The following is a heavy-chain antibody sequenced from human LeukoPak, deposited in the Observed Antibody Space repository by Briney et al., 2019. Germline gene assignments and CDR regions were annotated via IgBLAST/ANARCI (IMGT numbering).Heavy chain of an antibody. CDR2: IYYSGST. Sequence: PSETLSLTCTVSGDSISSRSYYWGWIRQPPGKGLEWIGSIYYSGSTYYNPSLNSRVTISVDTSKNQFPLKLSSVTAADTAVYYCVPQSSISGSSDYWGQGTLVTVSS. J-gene: IGHJ4*02. CDR1: GDSISSRSYY. V-gene: IGHV4-39*06. CDR3: VPQSSISGSSDY. D-gene: IGHD6-19*01.